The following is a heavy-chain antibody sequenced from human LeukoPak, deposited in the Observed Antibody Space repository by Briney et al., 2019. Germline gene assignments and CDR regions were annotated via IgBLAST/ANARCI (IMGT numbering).Heavy chain of an antibody. D-gene: IGHD6-19*01. J-gene: IGHJ4*02. CDR2: GDYSGGT. CDR3: AGERGEEYSSGWYKRNYFDN. Sequence: SETLSLTCTVSGDSFSSVTDYWAWIRQPPGKGLEWIASGDYSGGTYYNPSLESRVAISAGMSKNQFSLKLTSVTGADTAVYYCAGERGEEYSSGWYKRNYFDNWGQGIRVTVSS. CDR1: GDSFSSVTDY. V-gene: IGHV4-39*07.